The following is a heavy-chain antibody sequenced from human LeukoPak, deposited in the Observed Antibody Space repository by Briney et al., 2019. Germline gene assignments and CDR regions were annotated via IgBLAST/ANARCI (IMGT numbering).Heavy chain of an antibody. CDR3: ARFSGSGWYGYYYYYMDV. CDR2: ISAYNGNT. V-gene: IGHV1-18*01. D-gene: IGHD6-19*01. Sequence: ASVKVSCKASGGTFSSYAISWVRQAPGQGLEWMGWISAYNGNTNYAQKLQGRVTMTTDTSTSTAYMELRSLRSDDTAVYYCARFSGSGWYGYYYYYMDVWGKGTTVTISS. J-gene: IGHJ6*03. CDR1: GGTFSSYA.